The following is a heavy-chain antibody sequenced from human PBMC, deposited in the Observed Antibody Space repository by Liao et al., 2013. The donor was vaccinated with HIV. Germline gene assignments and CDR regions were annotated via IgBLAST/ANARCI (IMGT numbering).Heavy chain of an antibody. J-gene: IGHJ6*03. CDR1: SGSISGSPYY. CDR3: ARQLWDPGYYYMDV. Sequence: QLQLQESGPGLVKPSETLSLTCTVSSGSISGSPYYWAWIRQSPGKGLEWIGEINHSGSTNYNPSLKSRVTISVDTSKNQFSLKLSSVTAADTAVYYCARQLWDPGYYYMDVWGKGTTVTVSS. CDR2: INHSGST. D-gene: IGHD5-18*01. V-gene: IGHV4-39*01.